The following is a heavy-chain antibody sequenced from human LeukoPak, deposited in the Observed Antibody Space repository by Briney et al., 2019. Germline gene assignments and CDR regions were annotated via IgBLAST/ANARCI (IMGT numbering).Heavy chain of an antibody. CDR2: INQDGIER. D-gene: IGHD3-22*01. CDR3: ATYYYDNSGLI. V-gene: IGHV3-7*01. J-gene: IGHJ4*02. CDR1: GFTFRMYW. Sequence: GGSLRLSCAASGFTFRMYWMTWVRQAPGKGLEWVANINQDGIERYYVDSVKGRFTISRDNAKNTLYLQMNSLRAEVTAIYCCATYYYDNSGLIWGQGTVVSVSS.